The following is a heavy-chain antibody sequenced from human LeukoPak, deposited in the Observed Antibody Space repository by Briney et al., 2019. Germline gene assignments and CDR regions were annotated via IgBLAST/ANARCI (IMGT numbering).Heavy chain of an antibody. J-gene: IGHJ4*02. Sequence: PSQTLSLTCAVSGGSISSGGYYWSWIRQPPGKGLEWIGYIYHSGSTYYNPSLKSRVTISVDRSKNQFSLKLSSVTAADTAVYYCARDQYNVGIDYWGQGTLVTVSS. CDR1: GGSISSGGYY. CDR3: ARDQYNVGIDY. CDR2: IYHSGST. D-gene: IGHD1-1*01. V-gene: IGHV4-30-2*01.